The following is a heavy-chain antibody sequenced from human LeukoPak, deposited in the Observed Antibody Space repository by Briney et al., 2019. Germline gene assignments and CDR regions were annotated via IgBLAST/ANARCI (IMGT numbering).Heavy chain of an antibody. Sequence: PSETLSLTSTVAGGSISSYYWSWIRQHPGKGLEWIGYIYYSGSTYYNPSLKSRVTISVDTSKNQFSLKLSSVTAADTAVYYCARLLYYYDSSGYGNFDYWGQGTLVTVSS. J-gene: IGHJ4*02. V-gene: IGHV4-59*06. CDR2: IYYSGST. CDR3: ARLLYYYDSSGYGNFDY. CDR1: GGSISSYY. D-gene: IGHD3-22*01.